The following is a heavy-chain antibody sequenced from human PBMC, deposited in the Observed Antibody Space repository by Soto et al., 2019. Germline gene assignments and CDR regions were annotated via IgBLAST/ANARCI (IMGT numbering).Heavy chain of an antibody. V-gene: IGHV1-69*01. D-gene: IGHD2-21*02. CDR3: ARRGESCGCDCYSHWFFDR. J-gene: IGHJ2*01. CDR2: IIPIFGTT. CDR1: GGTLNNYA. Sequence: QVQLVQSGAEVKKPGSSVNVSCKASGGTLNNYAISWVRQAPGQGLEWMGGIIPIFGTTNYAQKFKGRVTITADESTNTAYMELSSLTSDDTAIYYCARRGESCGCDCYSHWFFDRWGRGTLVSVTS.